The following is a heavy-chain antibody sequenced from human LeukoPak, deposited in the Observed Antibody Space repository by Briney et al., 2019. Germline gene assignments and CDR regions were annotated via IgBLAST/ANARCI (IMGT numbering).Heavy chain of an antibody. Sequence: GGSLRLSCAASGFTFSSYDMHGVRHPTGKGLEWVSAICTAGDTYYPGSMKGRFSIDRENAKTSLYLQMHSLRAGDTAVYFCAGVGGWGAFDIWGQGTMVTVSS. D-gene: IGHD3-16*01. J-gene: IGHJ3*02. CDR1: GFTFSSYD. V-gene: IGHV3-13*04. CDR2: ICTAGDT. CDR3: AGVGGWGAFDI.